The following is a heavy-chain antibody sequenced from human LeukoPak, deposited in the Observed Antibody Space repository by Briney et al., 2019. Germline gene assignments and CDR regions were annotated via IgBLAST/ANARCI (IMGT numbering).Heavy chain of an antibody. Sequence: ASVKVSCEASGYTFTSYDINWVRQATGQGLEWMGWMNPNSGNTGYAQKFQGRVTITRNTSISTAYMELSSLRAEDTAVYYCARTGSDYGSGNYLDWGQGTLVTVSS. J-gene: IGHJ4*02. CDR2: MNPNSGNT. D-gene: IGHD3-10*01. CDR1: GYTFTSYD. CDR3: ARTGSDYGSGNYLD. V-gene: IGHV1-8*03.